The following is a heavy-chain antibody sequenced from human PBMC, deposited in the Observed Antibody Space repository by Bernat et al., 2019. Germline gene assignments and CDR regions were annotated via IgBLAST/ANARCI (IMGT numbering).Heavy chain of an antibody. CDR2: ISSSSSTI. Sequence: EVQLVESGGGLVQPGGSLRFSCPASGFTFSTYSMNWVRQAPGRGLEWVSYISSSSSTIYYDDYVKGRLTISRDNAKNSVYLQMNSLRAEDTAVYYCASAYSSSWYDYWGQGTLVTVSS. V-gene: IGHV3-48*01. D-gene: IGHD6-13*01. CDR1: GFTFSTYS. CDR3: ASAYSSSWYDY. J-gene: IGHJ4*02.